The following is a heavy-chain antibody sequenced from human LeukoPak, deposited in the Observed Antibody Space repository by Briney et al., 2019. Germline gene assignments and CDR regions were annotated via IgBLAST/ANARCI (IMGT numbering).Heavy chain of an antibody. V-gene: IGHV4-59*01. Sequence: NPSETLSLTCTVSGGSISSYYWSWIRQPPGKGLEWIGYIYYSGRTNYNPSLKSRVTISVDTSKNQFSLKLSSVTAADTAVYYCARDLVAYDSGTYFDYWGQGTLVTVSS. CDR3: ARDLVAYDSGTYFDY. D-gene: IGHD3-10*01. CDR2: IYYSGRT. CDR1: GGSISSYY. J-gene: IGHJ4*02.